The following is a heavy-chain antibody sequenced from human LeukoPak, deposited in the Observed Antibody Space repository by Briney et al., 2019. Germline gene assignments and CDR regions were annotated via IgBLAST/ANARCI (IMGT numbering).Heavy chain of an antibody. Sequence: SETLSLTCTVSGYSISSGYHWGWIRQPPGKGLEWIGSIYYSGSTYYNPSLKSRVTISVDTSKNQFSLKLSSVTAADTAVYYCARDNFPGFGEFYYYMDVWGKGTTVTVSS. V-gene: IGHV4-38-2*02. CDR1: GYSISSGYH. D-gene: IGHD3-10*01. CDR2: IYYSGST. CDR3: ARDNFPGFGEFYYYMDV. J-gene: IGHJ6*03.